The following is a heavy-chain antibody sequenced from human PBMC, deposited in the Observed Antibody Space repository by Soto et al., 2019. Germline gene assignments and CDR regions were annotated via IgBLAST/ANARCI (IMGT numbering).Heavy chain of an antibody. Sequence: QVQLVQSGAEVKKPGSSVKVSCKASGGTFSSYAISWVRQAPGQGLEWMGGIIPIFGTSNYAQKFQGRVTITADESTSTAYMELSSLRYEDTAVYYCARGSSAQGFRISDYGMDVWGQGTTVTVSS. J-gene: IGHJ6*02. CDR1: GGTFSSYA. V-gene: IGHV1-69*01. CDR2: IIPIFGTS. CDR3: ARGSSAQGFRISDYGMDV. D-gene: IGHD6-6*01.